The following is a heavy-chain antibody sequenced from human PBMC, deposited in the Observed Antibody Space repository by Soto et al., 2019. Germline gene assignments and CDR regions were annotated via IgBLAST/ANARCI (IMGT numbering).Heavy chain of an antibody. CDR2: IYYRGST. CDR3: SCDYECSGYISY. V-gene: IGHV4-30-4*01. J-gene: IGHJ4*02. CDR1: GGSISSSDYY. D-gene: IGHD3-22*01. Sequence: QVQLQESGPGLVKPSQTLSLTCTVSGGSISSSDYYWSWLRQSPGRGLEWIGYIYYRGSTSYNPSLRSRVAISVDTSKSQFSLKLSSVTAADAAVYFCSCDYECSGYISYWGQGTLVTVSS.